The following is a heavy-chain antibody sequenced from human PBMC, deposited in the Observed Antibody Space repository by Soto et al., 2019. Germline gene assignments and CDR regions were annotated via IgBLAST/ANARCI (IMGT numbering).Heavy chain of an antibody. Sequence: SSETLSLTCAVSGGSFTSNNWWTWVRQPPGQGLEWIGEIYRTGSTNYKPALKSRVTISLDKSENQFSLKVTSLTAADTAVYYCASRDPGTSVDYWGQGTLVTVSS. CDR3: ASRDPGTSVDY. J-gene: IGHJ4*02. D-gene: IGHD1-7*01. CDR1: GGSFTSNNW. V-gene: IGHV4-4*02. CDR2: IYRTGST.